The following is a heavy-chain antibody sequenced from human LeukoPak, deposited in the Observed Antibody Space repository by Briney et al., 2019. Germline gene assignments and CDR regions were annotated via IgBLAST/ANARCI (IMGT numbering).Heavy chain of an antibody. Sequence: GSLRLSCAASGFTVSSNYMSWVRQAPGKGLEWIGYIYYSGSTNYNPSLKSRVTISVDTSKNQFSLKLSSVTAADTAVYYCARHWAQLGTRSDYFDYWGQGTLVTVSS. D-gene: IGHD1-1*01. V-gene: IGHV4-59*08. J-gene: IGHJ4*02. CDR3: ARHWAQLGTRSDYFDY. CDR2: IYYSGST. CDR1: GFTVSSNY.